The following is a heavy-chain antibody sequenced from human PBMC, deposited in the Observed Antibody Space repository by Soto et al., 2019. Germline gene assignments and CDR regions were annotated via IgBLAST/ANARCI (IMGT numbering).Heavy chain of an antibody. J-gene: IGHJ5*02. D-gene: IGHD2-2*02. CDR2: ISAYNGNT. CDR1: GYTFTSYG. CDR3: ARDPSPYCSSTSCYTGGWFDP. Sequence: ASVKVSCKASGYTFTSYGISWVRQALGQGLEWMGWISAYNGNTNYAQKLQGRVTMTTDTSTSTAYMELRSLRSDDTAVYYCARDPSPYCSSTSCYTGGWFDPWGQGTLVTVSS. V-gene: IGHV1-18*04.